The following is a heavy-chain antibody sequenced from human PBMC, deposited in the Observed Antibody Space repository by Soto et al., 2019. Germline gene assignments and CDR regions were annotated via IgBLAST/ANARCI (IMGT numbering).Heavy chain of an antibody. V-gene: IGHV1-8*02. J-gene: IGHJ3*02. Sequence: ASVKVSCKASGYTFTSYGISWVRQATGQGLEWMGWMSPNSGNTGYAQKFQGRVTMTRNTSISTAYMELSSLRSEDTAVYYCARERGGYCTNGVCYAPDDAFDIWGQGTMVTVSS. D-gene: IGHD2-8*01. CDR3: ARERGGYCTNGVCYAPDDAFDI. CDR2: MSPNSGNT. CDR1: GYTFTSYG.